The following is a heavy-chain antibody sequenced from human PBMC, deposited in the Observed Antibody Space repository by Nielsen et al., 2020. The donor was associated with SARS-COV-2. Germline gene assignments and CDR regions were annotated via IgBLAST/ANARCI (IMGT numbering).Heavy chain of an antibody. Sequence: SETLSLTCAVYGESFSGYYWSWIRQPPGKGLEWIGEIDHSGSTNYNPSLKSRVTISVDTSKNQFSLKLSSVTAADTAVYYCARGDSSGYYYSWYFDLWGRGTLVTVSS. CDR1: GESFSGYY. J-gene: IGHJ2*01. D-gene: IGHD3-22*01. CDR2: IDHSGST. V-gene: IGHV4-34*01. CDR3: ARGDSSGYYYSWYFDL.